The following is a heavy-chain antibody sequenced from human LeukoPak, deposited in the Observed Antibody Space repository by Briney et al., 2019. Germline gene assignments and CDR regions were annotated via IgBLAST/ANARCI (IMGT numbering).Heavy chain of an antibody. V-gene: IGHV4-59*01. Sequence: SETPSLTCTVSGGSISSYYWSWIRQPPGKGLEWIGYIYYSGSTNYNPSLKSRVTISVDTSKNQFSLKLSSVTAADTAVYYCARDGRRGSGSQRPYYYYYYMDVWGKGTTVTVSS. D-gene: IGHD3-10*01. J-gene: IGHJ6*03. CDR2: IYYSGST. CDR1: GGSISSYY. CDR3: ARDGRRGSGSQRPYYYYYYMDV.